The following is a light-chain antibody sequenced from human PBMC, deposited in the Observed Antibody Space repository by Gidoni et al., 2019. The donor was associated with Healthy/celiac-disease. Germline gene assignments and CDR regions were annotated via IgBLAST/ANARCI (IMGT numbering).Light chain of an antibody. J-gene: IGKJ2*03. CDR1: NKTY. V-gene: IGKV4-1*01. CDR2: WAS. CDR3: HQYYRTPS. Sequence: DIVMTQSPDSLAVSLGERDTNNKTYLAWYQQKPGQPPKLRIYWASTRESGVPDRFSGSGSGTDFTLTIISLQAEDVAVYYCHQYYRTPSFGQGTKLEIK.